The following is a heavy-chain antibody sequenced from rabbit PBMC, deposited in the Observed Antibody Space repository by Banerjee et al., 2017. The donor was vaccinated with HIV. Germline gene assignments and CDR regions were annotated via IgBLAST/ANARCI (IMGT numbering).Heavy chain of an antibody. CDR1: GFDFSNKAV. J-gene: IGHJ4*01. V-gene: IGHV1S45*01. CDR3: GSGYSDVYFDL. D-gene: IGHD1-1*01. Sequence: QEQLVESGGGLVQPGGSLTLTCKASGFDFSNKAVMCWVRQAPGKGLEWIACIGTGSGTSYYATWAKGRFTISKTSSTTVTLQMTSLTAADTATYFCGSGYSDVYFDLWGPGTLVTVS. CDR2: IGTGSGTS.